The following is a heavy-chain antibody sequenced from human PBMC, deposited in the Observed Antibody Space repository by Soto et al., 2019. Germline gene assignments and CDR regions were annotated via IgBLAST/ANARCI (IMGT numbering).Heavy chain of an antibody. D-gene: IGHD3-22*01. Sequence: EVQLVESGGGLVQPGRSLRLSCAASGFTFDDYAMHWVRQAPGKGLEWVSGISWNSGSIGYADSVKGRFTISRDNAKNSLYLQMNGLSAEDTALYYCAKDVDSCGAPYYFDYWGQGTLVTVSS. J-gene: IGHJ4*02. CDR3: AKDVDSCGAPYYFDY. CDR1: GFTFDDYA. V-gene: IGHV3-9*01. CDR2: ISWNSGSI.